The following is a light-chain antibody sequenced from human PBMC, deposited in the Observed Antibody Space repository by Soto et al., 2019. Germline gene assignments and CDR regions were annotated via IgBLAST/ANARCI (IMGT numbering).Light chain of an antibody. J-gene: IGKJ5*01. CDR1: QSVSTY. Sequence: EIVLTQSPATLSLSPGERATLSCRASQSVSTYLAWYQQKPGQAPRLLIHDASNRAAGIPVRFSGSGSGTDFTLSISNVEPEDFAVYYCQQYSNWPPITFGQGTRLEIK. CDR2: DAS. V-gene: IGKV3-11*01. CDR3: QQYSNWPPIT.